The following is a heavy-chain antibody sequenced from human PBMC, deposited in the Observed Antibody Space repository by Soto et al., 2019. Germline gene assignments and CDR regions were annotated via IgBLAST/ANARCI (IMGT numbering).Heavy chain of an antibody. CDR2: IIPIFGTA. D-gene: IGHD4-17*01. CDR3: VSLVTTVTTLIRGAFDI. Sequence: SVKVSCKASGGTFSSYAISWVRQAPGQGLEWMGGIIPIFGTANYAQKFQGRVTITADESTSTAYMELSSLRSEDTAVYYCVSLVTTVTTLIRGAFDIWGQGTMVTVSS. V-gene: IGHV1-69*13. J-gene: IGHJ3*02. CDR1: GGTFSSYA.